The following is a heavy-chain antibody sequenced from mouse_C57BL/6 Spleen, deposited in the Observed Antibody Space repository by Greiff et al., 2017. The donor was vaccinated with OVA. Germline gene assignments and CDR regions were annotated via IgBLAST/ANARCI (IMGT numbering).Heavy chain of an antibody. CDR2: IDPSDSYT. CDR1: GYTFTSYW. J-gene: IGHJ3*01. D-gene: IGHD1-1*01. V-gene: IGHV1-69*01. Sequence: VQLQQPGAELVMPGASVKLSCKASGYTFTSYWMHWVKQRPGQGLEWIGEIDPSDSYTNYNQKFKGKSTLTVDKSSSTAYMQLSSLTSEDSAVYYCARTTVDGEFAYWGQGTLVTVSA. CDR3: ARTTVDGEFAY.